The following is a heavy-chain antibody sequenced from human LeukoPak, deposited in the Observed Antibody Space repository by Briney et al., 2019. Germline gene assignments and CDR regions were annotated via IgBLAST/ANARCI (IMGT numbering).Heavy chain of an antibody. CDR2: ISGSDGST. CDR3: AKERSGIPAAANY. Sequence: GGSLRLSCVVSGFTSSSSWMNWVRQAPGKGLDWVSGISGSDGSTYYADSVKGRFTISRDNSKNTLYLQMNSLRAEDTAVYYCAKERSGIPAAANYWGQGTLVTVSS. D-gene: IGHD6-13*01. J-gene: IGHJ4*02. V-gene: IGHV3-23*01. CDR1: GFTSSSSW.